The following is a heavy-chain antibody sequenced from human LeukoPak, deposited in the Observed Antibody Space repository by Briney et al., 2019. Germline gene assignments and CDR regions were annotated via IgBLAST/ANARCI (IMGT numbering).Heavy chain of an antibody. J-gene: IGHJ5*02. CDR3: VREAGYCTAASCSKTNWFDP. D-gene: IGHD2-8*02. CDR1: GFVFSSHA. V-gene: IGHV3-23*05. Sequence: PAGALRLSCVASGFVFSSHAMSWVRQAPGKGLEWVSAISNGYYYADSVKGRFTTSRDNSKNTEYLQMSSLRAEDTAVYFCVREAGYCTAASCSKTNWFDPWGQGTLVTVSS. CDR2: ISNGY.